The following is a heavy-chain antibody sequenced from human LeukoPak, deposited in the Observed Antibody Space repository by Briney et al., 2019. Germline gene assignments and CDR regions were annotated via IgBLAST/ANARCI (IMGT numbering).Heavy chain of an antibody. D-gene: IGHD3-16*02. CDR2: IIPIFGTA. Sequence: GASVKVSCKASGGTFSSYAISWVRQAPGQGLEWMGGIIPIFGTANYAQKFQGRVTITADESTSTAYMELSSLRSGDTAVYYCARDSFIVAVGRDAFDIWGQGTMVTVSS. CDR3: ARDSFIVAVGRDAFDI. J-gene: IGHJ3*02. CDR1: GGTFSSYA. V-gene: IGHV1-69*13.